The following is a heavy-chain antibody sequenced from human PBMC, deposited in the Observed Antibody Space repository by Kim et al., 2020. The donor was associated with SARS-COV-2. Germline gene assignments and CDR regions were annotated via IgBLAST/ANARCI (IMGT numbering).Heavy chain of an antibody. D-gene: IGHD3-10*01. V-gene: IGHV3-73*01. Sequence: AASVQGSFTISRDDSKTTAYLQMNSLKTEDTAVYYCTRRLGYYGSGSFDYWGQGTLVTVSS. CDR3: TRRLGYYGSGSFDY. J-gene: IGHJ4*02.